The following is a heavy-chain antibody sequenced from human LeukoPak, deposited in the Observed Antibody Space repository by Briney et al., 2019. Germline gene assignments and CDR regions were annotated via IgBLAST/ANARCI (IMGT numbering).Heavy chain of an antibody. CDR1: GFTFHNNG. CDR3: ARVELGFPI. Sequence: GGSLRLSCAASGFTFHNNGMSWVRQAPGKGLVWVSRINSDGSSTSYADSVKGRFTISRDNAKNTLYLQMNSLRAEDTAVYYCARVELGFPIWGQGTMVTVSS. J-gene: IGHJ3*02. CDR2: INSDGSST. V-gene: IGHV3-74*01. D-gene: IGHD7-27*01.